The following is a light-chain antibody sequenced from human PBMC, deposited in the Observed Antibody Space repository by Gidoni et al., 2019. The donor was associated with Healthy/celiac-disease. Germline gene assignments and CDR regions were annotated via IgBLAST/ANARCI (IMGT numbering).Light chain of an antibody. CDR1: QSISSW. V-gene: IGKV1-5*01. Sequence: DIQMTQSPSPLSASVGDRVTIPCRASQSISSWFAWYQQKPGKAPKLLIYDASSLESGVPSRCSGSGAGTEFTLTISSLQPDDFATYYCQQYNSYSSFGQGTRLEIK. J-gene: IGKJ5*01. CDR3: QQYNSYSS. CDR2: DAS.